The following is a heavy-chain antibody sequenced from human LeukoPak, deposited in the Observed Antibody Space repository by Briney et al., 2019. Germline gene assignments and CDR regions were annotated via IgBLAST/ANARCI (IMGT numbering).Heavy chain of an antibody. CDR3: ARRETYYDSSGYRALGAFDI. CDR1: GGSISSYY. CDR2: IYYSGST. V-gene: IGHV4-59*08. D-gene: IGHD3-22*01. Sequence: SETLSLTCTVPGGSISSYYWSWIRQPPGKGLEWIGYIYYSGSTNYNPSLKSRVTISVDTSKNQFSLKLSSVTAADTAVYYCARRETYYDSSGYRALGAFDILGQGTMVTVSS. J-gene: IGHJ3*02.